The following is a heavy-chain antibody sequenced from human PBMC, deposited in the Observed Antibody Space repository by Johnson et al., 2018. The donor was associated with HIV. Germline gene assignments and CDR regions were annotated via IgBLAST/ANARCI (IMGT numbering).Heavy chain of an antibody. V-gene: IGHV3-20*04. CDR3: ARDPSTAAADSKDAFDI. J-gene: IGHJ3*02. Sequence: VRLVESGGGVVRPGGSLRLSCAASGFTCDAYGMSWVRQAPGTGLEWVSGINWNGGSTGSADSVKGRFTISRDNAKNSLYLQMNSLRAEDTALYYCARDPSTAAADSKDAFDIWGQGTMVTVSS. CDR2: INWNGGST. D-gene: IGHD6-13*01. CDR1: GFTCDAYG.